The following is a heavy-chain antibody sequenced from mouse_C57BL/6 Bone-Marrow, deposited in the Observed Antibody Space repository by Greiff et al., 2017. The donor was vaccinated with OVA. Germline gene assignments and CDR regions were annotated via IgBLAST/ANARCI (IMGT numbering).Heavy chain of an antibody. Sequence: QVHVKQPGAELVMPGASVKLSCKASGYTFTSYWMHWVKQRPGQGLEWIGEIDPSDSYTNYNQKFKGKSTLTVDKSSSTAYMQLSSLTSEDSAVYYCASSITTVVDYYAMDYWGQGTSVTVSS. CDR3: ASSITTVVDYYAMDY. J-gene: IGHJ4*01. CDR2: IDPSDSYT. D-gene: IGHD1-1*01. CDR1: GYTFTSYW. V-gene: IGHV1-69*01.